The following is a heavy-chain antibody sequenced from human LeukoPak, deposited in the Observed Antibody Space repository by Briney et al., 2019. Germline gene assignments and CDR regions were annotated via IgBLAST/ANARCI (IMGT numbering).Heavy chain of an antibody. V-gene: IGHV4-34*01. CDR2: INHSGST. J-gene: IGHJ4*02. CDR1: GGSFSGYY. D-gene: IGHD6-19*01. Sequence: SETLSLTCAVYGGSFSGYYWSWIRQPPGKGLEWIGEINHSGSTNYNPSLKSRVTISVDTSKNQFSLKLSSVTAADTAVYYCARGIAVAAKTPAFDYWGQGTLVTVSS. CDR3: ARGIAVAAKTPAFDY.